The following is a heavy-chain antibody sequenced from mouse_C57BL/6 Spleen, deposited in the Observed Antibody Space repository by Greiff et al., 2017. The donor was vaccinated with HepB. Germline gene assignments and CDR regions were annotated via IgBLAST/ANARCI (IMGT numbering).Heavy chain of an antibody. CDR3: ARVNYGNFDY. CDR1: GFTFSDYY. Sequence: EVMLVESEGGLVQPGSSMKLSCTASGFTFSDYYMAWVRQVPEKGLEWVANINYDGSSTYYLDSLESRFIISRDNAKNILYLQMSSLKSEDTATYYCARVNYGNFDYWGQGTTLTVSS. J-gene: IGHJ2*01. V-gene: IGHV5-16*01. CDR2: INYDGSST. D-gene: IGHD2-1*01.